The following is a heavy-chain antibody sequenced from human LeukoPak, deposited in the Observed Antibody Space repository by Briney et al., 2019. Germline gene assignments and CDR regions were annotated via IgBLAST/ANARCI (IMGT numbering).Heavy chain of an antibody. J-gene: IGHJ4*02. Sequence: GGSLRLSCAASGFTFDDFAMHWVRQAPGKGREWVSLISWEGQTTYYADSVRGRFTISRDNSKNSLYLQMNSLTTDDTAFYYCTRDTDFGSATNYFDHWGQGTLVSVSS. CDR1: GFTFDDFA. D-gene: IGHD3-10*01. CDR3: TRDTDFGSATNYFDH. V-gene: IGHV3-43*01. CDR2: ISWEGQTT.